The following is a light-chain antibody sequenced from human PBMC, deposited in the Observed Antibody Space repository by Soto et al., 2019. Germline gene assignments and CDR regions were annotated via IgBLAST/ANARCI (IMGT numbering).Light chain of an antibody. CDR1: NPNTAINT. CDR2: YIN. CDR3: ADWDDTLKLYV. Sequence: STSDTPGQTDYISRTSRNPNTAINTVNWYQHLPGTAPRLLSYYINRRPSGVPDRFSVSKSGTSASLAISGLQSEDESDYYCADWDDTLKLYVCGTGTKDTGL. J-gene: IGLJ1*01. V-gene: IGLV1-44*01.